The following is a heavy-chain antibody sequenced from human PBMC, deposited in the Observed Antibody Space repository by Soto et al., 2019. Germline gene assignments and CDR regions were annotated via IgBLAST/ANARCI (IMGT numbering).Heavy chain of an antibody. V-gene: IGHV1-18*01. CDR1: GYTFTNFG. CDR2: ISADSGDT. D-gene: IGHD6-13*01. Sequence: ASVKVSCKTSGYTFTNFGITWVRQAPGQGLEWLGWISADSGDTNYAQKFQGRVTMTADTSTNTGYMELRSLRSDDTAVYYCARSAAAIAAANDYWGQGTPVTVSS. J-gene: IGHJ4*02. CDR3: ARSAAAIAAANDY.